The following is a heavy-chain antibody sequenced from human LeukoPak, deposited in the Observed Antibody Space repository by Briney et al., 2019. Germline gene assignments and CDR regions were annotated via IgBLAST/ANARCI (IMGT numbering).Heavy chain of an antibody. V-gene: IGHV5-51*01. CDR2: IYSGDSDT. Sequence: GESLKISCRGSGYSFTSYWIGWVRQMPGKGMEWMGIIYSGDSDTRYSPSFQGQVTISADKSISTAYLQWSSLKASDTPMYYCARHSDGAFDYWGQGTLVTVSS. J-gene: IGHJ4*02. CDR1: GYSFTSYW. CDR3: ARHSDGAFDY. D-gene: IGHD1-26*01.